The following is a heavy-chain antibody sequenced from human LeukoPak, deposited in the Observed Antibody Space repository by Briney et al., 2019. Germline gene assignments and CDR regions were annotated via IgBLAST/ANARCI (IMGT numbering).Heavy chain of an antibody. D-gene: IGHD6-13*01. J-gene: IGHJ4*02. CDR2: INHSGST. V-gene: IGHV4-34*01. Sequence: SETLSLTCAVYGGSFSGYYWSWIRQPPGRGLEWIGEINHSGSTNYNPSLKSRVTISVDTSKNQFSLKLSSVTAADTAVYYCARGLRGSSSRGYDYWGQGTLVTVSS. CDR3: ARGLRGSSSRGYDY. CDR1: GGSFSGYY.